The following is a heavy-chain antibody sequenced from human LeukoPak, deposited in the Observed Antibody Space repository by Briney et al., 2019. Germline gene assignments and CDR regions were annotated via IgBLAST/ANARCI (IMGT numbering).Heavy chain of an antibody. Sequence: WGSVKVSCKASGYTFSGYYMYWVRQAPGQGLEWMGWINPNSGGTNFAQKFQGRVTMTRDTSISTAYMELSRLISYDTAVYYCARDRGRYYFEYWGQGTLVTVSS. J-gene: IGHJ4*02. CDR1: GYTFSGYY. D-gene: IGHD3-16*01. CDR2: INPNSGGT. CDR3: ARDRGRYYFEY. V-gene: IGHV1-2*02.